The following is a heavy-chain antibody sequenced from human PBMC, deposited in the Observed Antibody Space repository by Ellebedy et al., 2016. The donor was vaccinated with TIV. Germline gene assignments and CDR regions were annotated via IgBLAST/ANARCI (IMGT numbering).Heavy chain of an antibody. Sequence: GESLKISXAASGFTFSNYGMHWVRQAPGKGLEWVAIIWNDGTKTYYVDSVKGRFTISRDNSKNTLYLQMDRLGAEDTAVYYCARGFGAHHFDLWGQGTLVTVSS. V-gene: IGHV3-33*01. CDR1: GFTFSNYG. CDR3: ARGFGAHHFDL. CDR2: IWNDGTKT. J-gene: IGHJ4*02. D-gene: IGHD3-3*01.